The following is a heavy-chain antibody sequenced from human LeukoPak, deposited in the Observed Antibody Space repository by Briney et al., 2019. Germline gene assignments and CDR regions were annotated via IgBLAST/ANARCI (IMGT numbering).Heavy chain of an antibody. D-gene: IGHD2/OR15-2a*01. Sequence: GASVKVSCKASGYAFTSYYFHWVRRAPGHGLEWMGWINPHSGDTNYAQNFRGRVTMTRDTSINTAYMELNRLTSDDTAVYYCARDRYCNGCDAFDIWGQGTMVTVSS. CDR1: GYAFTSYY. J-gene: IGHJ3*02. CDR3: ARDRYCNGCDAFDI. CDR2: INPHSGDT. V-gene: IGHV1-2*02.